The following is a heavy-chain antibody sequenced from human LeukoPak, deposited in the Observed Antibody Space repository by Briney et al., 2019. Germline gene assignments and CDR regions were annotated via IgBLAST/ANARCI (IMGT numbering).Heavy chain of an antibody. CDR3: ARGTWIQLCRGEVDFDY. CDR1: GFTFTTYS. CDR2: ISSSTSYI. Sequence: GGSLRLSCVASGFTFTTYSMNWVRQAPGKGLEWVSSISSSTSYIYYADSVKGRFTISRDNAKNSLSLQMNSLRAEDTAVYYCARGTWIQLCRGEVDFDYWGQGTLVTVSS. J-gene: IGHJ4*02. V-gene: IGHV3-21*01. D-gene: IGHD5-18*01.